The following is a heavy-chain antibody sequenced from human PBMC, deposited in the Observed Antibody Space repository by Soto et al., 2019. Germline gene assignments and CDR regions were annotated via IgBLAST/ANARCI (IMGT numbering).Heavy chain of an antibody. CDR2: IIPIFGTA. CDR3: GRTQWTTVTSGWWYCYYGMDV. CDR1: GGTFSSYA. J-gene: IGHJ6*02. Sequence: QVQLVQSGAEVKKPGSSVKVSCKASGGTFSSYAISWVRQAPGQGLEWMGGIIPIFGTANYAQKFQGRVTIPADESTSTAYMELSSRRSEDTAVYYCGRTQWTTVTSGWWYCYYGMDVWGQGTTVTVSS. D-gene: IGHD4-17*01. V-gene: IGHV1-69*12.